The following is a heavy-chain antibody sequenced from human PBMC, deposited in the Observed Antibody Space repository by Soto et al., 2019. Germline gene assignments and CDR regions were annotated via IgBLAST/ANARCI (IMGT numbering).Heavy chain of an antibody. J-gene: IGHJ4*02. CDR3: ARFRITIFGVVTTISDY. D-gene: IGHD3-3*01. CDR1: GYTFTSYG. Sequence: GASVKVSCKASGYTFTSYGISWVRQAPGQGLQWMGWISAYNGNTNYAQKLQGRVTMTTDTSTSTAYMELRSLRSDDTAVYYCARFRITIFGVVTTISDYWGQGTLVTVSS. V-gene: IGHV1-18*01. CDR2: ISAYNGNT.